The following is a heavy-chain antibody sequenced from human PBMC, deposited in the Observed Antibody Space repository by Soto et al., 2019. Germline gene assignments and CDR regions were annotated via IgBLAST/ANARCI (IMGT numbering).Heavy chain of an antibody. CDR2: ISWPSGSI. Sequence: EVQLVESGGGLVQPGRSLRLSCAAYGFHFYDYAMHWVRQAPGKGLEWVAGISWPSGSIGYADSVKGRFTFSRDNAKNALYLQMNGLRAEDDALYYSANVGLVRVPPLRMRNNWCDPGGQGTLDTVS. J-gene: IGHJ5*02. CDR1: GFHFYDYA. CDR3: ANVGLVRVPPLRMRNNWCDP. D-gene: IGHD2-8*01. V-gene: IGHV3-9*01.